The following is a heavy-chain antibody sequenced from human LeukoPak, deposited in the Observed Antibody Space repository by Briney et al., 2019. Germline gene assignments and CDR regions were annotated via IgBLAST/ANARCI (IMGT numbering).Heavy chain of an antibody. V-gene: IGHV3-30*18. D-gene: IGHD2-2*01. CDR1: GFTFSSYG. Sequence: GGSLRLSCAASGFTFSSYGMHWGRQAPDKGLEWVADISYDGSNKYYADSVKSRFTISRDNSKNTLYLQMNSLRSEDTAVYYCAKGQGYEEATTRAYFDYWGQGTLVTVSS. CDR2: ISYDGSNK. J-gene: IGHJ4*02. CDR3: AKGQGYEEATTRAYFDY.